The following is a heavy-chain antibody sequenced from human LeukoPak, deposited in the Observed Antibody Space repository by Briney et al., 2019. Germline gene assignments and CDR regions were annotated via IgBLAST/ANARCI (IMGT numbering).Heavy chain of an antibody. Sequence: SVKVSFKTSVCTFSIYASSWVRQSPGQGLEWMGGIITIFGTAKYAQKFQGRVTITADESTTTAYMELSSLTSEDTAVYYCARDTPLRMENWFDPWGQGTLVTVSS. D-gene: IGHD1-1*01. CDR3: ARDTPLRMENWFDP. CDR2: IITIFGTA. J-gene: IGHJ5*02. CDR1: VCTFSIYA. V-gene: IGHV1-69*13.